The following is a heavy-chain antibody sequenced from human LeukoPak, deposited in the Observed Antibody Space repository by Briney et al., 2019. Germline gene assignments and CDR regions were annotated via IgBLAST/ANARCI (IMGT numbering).Heavy chain of an antibody. J-gene: IGHJ4*02. D-gene: IGHD3-10*01. CDR3: AKGGGYGSGSYYIPIY. CDR2: IGTAGDT. CDR1: GFTFSSYD. V-gene: IGHV3-13*01. Sequence: GGSLRLSCAASGFTFSSYDMHWVRQATGKGLEWVSAIGTAGDTYYPGSVKGRFTISRDNSKNTLYLQMNSLRAEDTAVYYCAKGGGYGSGSYYIPIYWGQGTLVTVSS.